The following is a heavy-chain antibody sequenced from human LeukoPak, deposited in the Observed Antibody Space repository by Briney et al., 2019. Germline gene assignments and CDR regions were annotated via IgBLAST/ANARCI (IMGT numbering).Heavy chain of an antibody. CDR3: AKDRVNSGYPTTYYYYYMDV. J-gene: IGHJ6*03. Sequence: GGSLRLSCAASGFTFSSYGMHWVRQAPGKGLEWVAVISYDGSNKYYADSVKGRFTISRDNSKNTLYLQMNSLRAEDTAVYYCAKDRVNSGYPTTYYYYYMDVWGKGTTVTISS. CDR2: ISYDGSNK. CDR1: GFTFSSYG. D-gene: IGHD5-12*01. V-gene: IGHV3-30*18.